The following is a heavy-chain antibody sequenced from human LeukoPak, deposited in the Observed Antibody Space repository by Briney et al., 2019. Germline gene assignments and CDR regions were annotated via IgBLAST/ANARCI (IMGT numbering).Heavy chain of an antibody. V-gene: IGHV4-39*07. D-gene: IGHD3-10*01. CDR2: INHSGST. Sequence: PSETLSLTCTVSAGSISSSSYYWGWIRQPPGKGLEWIGEINHSGSTNYNPSLESRVTISVDTSKNQFSLKLSSVTAADTAVYYCASSRWFGNVLYFDYWGQGTLVTVSS. CDR3: ASSRWFGNVLYFDY. J-gene: IGHJ4*02. CDR1: AGSISSSSYY.